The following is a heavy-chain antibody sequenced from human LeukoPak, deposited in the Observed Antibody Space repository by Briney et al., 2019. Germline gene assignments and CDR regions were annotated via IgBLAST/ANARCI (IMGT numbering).Heavy chain of an antibody. V-gene: IGHV3-9*01. CDR1: GFTFDDSA. CDR3: AKDGYSSSWYSKYNWFDP. D-gene: IGHD6-13*01. CDR2: ISWNSGSI. J-gene: IGHJ5*02. Sequence: GGSLRLSCAASGFTFDDSAMHWVRQAPGKGLEWVSGISWNSGSIGYADSVKGRFTISRDNAKNSLYLQMNSLRAEDTALYYCAKDGYSSSWYSKYNWFDPWGQGTLVTVSS.